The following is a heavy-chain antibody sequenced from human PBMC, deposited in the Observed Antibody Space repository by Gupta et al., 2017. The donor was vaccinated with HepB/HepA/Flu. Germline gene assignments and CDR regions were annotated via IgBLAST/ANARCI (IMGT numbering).Heavy chain of an antibody. D-gene: IGHD3-3*01. CDR3: GYDFWSGSHYYYMDV. J-gene: IGHJ6*03. CDR2: IIPIFGTA. Sequence: QVQLVQSGAEVKKPGSSVKVSCKASGGTFSSYAISWVRQAPGQGLEWMGGIIPIFGTANYAQKFQGRVTITADKSTSTAYMELSSLRSEDTAVYYCGYDFWSGSHYYYMDVWGKGTTVTVSS. V-gene: IGHV1-69*06. CDR1: GGTFSSYA.